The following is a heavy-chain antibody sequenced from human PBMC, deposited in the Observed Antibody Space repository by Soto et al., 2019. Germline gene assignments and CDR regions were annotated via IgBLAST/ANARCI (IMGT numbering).Heavy chain of an antibody. CDR2: ISAYNGNT. CDR1: GYTFTSYG. CDR3: ARDNGYRLGYYYYYYMDV. Sequence: VSVKVSCKASGYTFTSYGISWVRQAPGQGLEWMGWISAYNGNTNYAQKLQGRVTMTTDTSTSTAYMELRSLRSDDTAVYYCARDNGYRLGYYYYYYMDVWGKGTTVTVSS. V-gene: IGHV1-18*01. J-gene: IGHJ6*03. D-gene: IGHD2-8*01.